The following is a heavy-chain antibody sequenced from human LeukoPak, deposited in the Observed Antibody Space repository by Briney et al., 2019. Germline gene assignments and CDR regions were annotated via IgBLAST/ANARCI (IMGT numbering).Heavy chain of an antibody. J-gene: IGHJ4*02. CDR2: IWYDGSNK. CDR3: ARAFYSSGWYFLDY. Sequence: PGGSLRLSCAASGFTFSSYGMHWVRQVPGKGLEWVAVIWYDGSNKYYADSVKGRFTISRDNSKNTLYLQMNSLRAEDTAVYYCARAFYSSGWYFLDYWGQGTLVTVSS. CDR1: GFTFSSYG. V-gene: IGHV3-33*01. D-gene: IGHD6-19*01.